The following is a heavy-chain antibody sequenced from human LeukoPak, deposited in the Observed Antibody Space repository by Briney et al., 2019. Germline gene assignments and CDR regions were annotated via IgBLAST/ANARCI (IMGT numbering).Heavy chain of an antibody. D-gene: IGHD3-22*01. CDR2: VSGSGDGT. CDR1: GFTFSSYA. J-gene: IGHJ4*02. V-gene: IGHV3-23*01. CDR3: ARGYHDSSGYYDNYYFDY. Sequence: PGGSLRLSCAASGFTFSSYAMSWVRQAPGKGLEWVSAVSGSGDGTYYADSVKGRFTISRDNAKYSLYLQMNSLRAEDTAVYYCARGYHDSSGYYDNYYFDYWGQGTLVTVSS.